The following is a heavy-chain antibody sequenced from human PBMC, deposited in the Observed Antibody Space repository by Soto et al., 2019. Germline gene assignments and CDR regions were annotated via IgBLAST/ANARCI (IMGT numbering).Heavy chain of an antibody. CDR3: ERENHYIPNLNWFDH. J-gene: IGHJ5*02. D-gene: IGHD3-10*02. CDR1: GYTFTSYA. Sequence: QVQLVQSGAEVKKPGASVKVSCKASGYTFTSYAMHWVRQAPGQRREWMGWINAGNGNTKYSQKFQGRVTITRDTSASTAYMELISLRSEDTAVYYCERENHYIPNLNWFDHWVQGTLVTVAS. V-gene: IGHV1-3*01. CDR2: INAGNGNT.